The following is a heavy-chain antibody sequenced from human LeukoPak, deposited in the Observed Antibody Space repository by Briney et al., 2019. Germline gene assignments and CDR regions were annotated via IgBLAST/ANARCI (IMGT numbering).Heavy chain of an antibody. CDR2: INPSGGST. V-gene: IGHV1-46*01. CDR3: ARGRDGYNYVGSYNWFDP. D-gene: IGHD5-24*01. Sequence: ASVKVSCKASGYTFTSYAMNWVRQAPGQGLEWMGIINPSGGSTSYAQKFQGRVTMTRDMSTSTVYMELSSLRSEDTAVYHCARGRDGYNYVGSYNWFDPWGQGTLVTVSS. J-gene: IGHJ5*02. CDR1: GYTFTSYA.